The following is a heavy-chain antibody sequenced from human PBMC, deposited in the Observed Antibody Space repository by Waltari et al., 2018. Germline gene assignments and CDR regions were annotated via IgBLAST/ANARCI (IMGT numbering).Heavy chain of an antibody. J-gene: IGHJ4*02. V-gene: IGHV3-23*04. CDR2: IRGSGGTT. CDR3: AKSTGSYYEVFDY. D-gene: IGHD1-26*01. Sequence: EVRLVESGGGLVQPGGSLTLSCAASGFTFSNYGMSWVRQAPGEGLECVSTIRGSGGTTVYADSVKGRFTMSKDNSKNTLFLQMNSLRFDDTAEYYCAKSTGSYYEVFDYWGRGTLVTVSS. CDR1: GFTFSNYG.